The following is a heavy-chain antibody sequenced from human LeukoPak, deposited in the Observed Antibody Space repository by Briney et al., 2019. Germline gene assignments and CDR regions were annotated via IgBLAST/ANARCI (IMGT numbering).Heavy chain of an antibody. D-gene: IGHD6-19*01. CDR2: IYSGGST. V-gene: IGHV3-66*01. Sequence: GGSLRLSCAASGFTFSSYSMSWVRQAPGKGLEWVSVIYSGGSTYYAGSVKGRFTISRDNSKNTLYLQMNSLRAEDTAVYYCARGNGGWYGGYYYYYMDVWGKGTTVTISS. CDR3: ARGNGGWYGGYYYYYMDV. J-gene: IGHJ6*03. CDR1: GFTFSSYS.